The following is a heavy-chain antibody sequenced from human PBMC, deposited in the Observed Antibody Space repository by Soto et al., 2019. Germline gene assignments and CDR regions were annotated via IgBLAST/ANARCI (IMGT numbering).Heavy chain of an antibody. J-gene: IGHJ4*01. CDR1: GFTFSSYG. V-gene: IGHV3-30*18. Sequence: QVQLVESGGGVVQPGRSLRLSCAASGFTFSSYGMHWVRQAPGKGLEWVAVISYDGSNKYYADSVKGRFTISRDNSKNTLYLQMNSLRAEDTAVYYCAKGMVRGLSIDYWGHGTLVTVSS. D-gene: IGHD3-10*01. CDR3: AKGMVRGLSIDY. CDR2: ISYDGSNK.